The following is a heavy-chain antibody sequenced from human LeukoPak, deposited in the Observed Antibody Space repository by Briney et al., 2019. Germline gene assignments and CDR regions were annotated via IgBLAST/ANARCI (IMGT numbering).Heavy chain of an antibody. J-gene: IGHJ4*02. V-gene: IGHV1-8*01. D-gene: IGHD1-26*01. CDR2: MNPNSGNT. CDR1: GYTFTSCD. Sequence: ASVKVSCKASGYTFTSCDINWVRQATGQGLEWMGWMNPNSGNTGYGQSFQGRTTMTRDISIGTAYMELSSLRSDDTAVYYCERVTGSIDYWGQGTLVTVSS. CDR3: ERVTGSIDY.